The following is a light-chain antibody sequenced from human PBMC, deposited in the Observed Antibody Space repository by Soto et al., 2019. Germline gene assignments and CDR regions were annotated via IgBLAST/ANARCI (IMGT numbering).Light chain of an antibody. V-gene: IGLV1-47*01. CDR3: AAWDDSLTIL. Sequence: QSVLTQPPPASGTPGQTVTISCSGSNSNIATYSVYWYQQLPGTAPKLLIYENDQRPSGVPDRFSGSKSDTSASLAIAGLRSGDEADYYCAAWDDSLTILFGGGTKLTVL. J-gene: IGLJ2*01. CDR1: NSNIATYS. CDR2: END.